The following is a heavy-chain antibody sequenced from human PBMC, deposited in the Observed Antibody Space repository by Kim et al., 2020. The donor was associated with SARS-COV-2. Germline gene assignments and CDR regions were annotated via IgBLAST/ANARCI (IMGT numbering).Heavy chain of an antibody. J-gene: IGHJ5*02. Sequence: GGSLRLSCAASGFTFSDYYMSWIRQAPGKGLEWVSYISSSGSTIYYADSVKGRFTISRDNAKNSLYLQMNSLRAEDTAVYYCASQDPLYSSSPGVVGSWGQGTLVTVSS. CDR1: GFTFSDYY. D-gene: IGHD6-13*01. CDR3: ASQDPLYSSSPGVVGS. CDR2: ISSSGSTI. V-gene: IGHV3-11*01.